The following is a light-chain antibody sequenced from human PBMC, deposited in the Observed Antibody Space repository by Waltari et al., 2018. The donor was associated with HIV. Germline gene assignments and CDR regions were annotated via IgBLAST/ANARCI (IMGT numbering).Light chain of an antibody. J-gene: IGLJ2*01. V-gene: IGLV1-44*01. CDR3: AAWDDSLNGPV. CDR1: SPNIGSNY. CDR2: SND. Sequence: QSVLTQPPSASGTPGQRVTISCSGRSPNIGSNYVNWYQQLPGTAPKLLIYSNDQRPSGVPDRFSGSKSGTSASLAISGLQSGDEADYYCAAWDDSLNGPVFGGGTKLTVL.